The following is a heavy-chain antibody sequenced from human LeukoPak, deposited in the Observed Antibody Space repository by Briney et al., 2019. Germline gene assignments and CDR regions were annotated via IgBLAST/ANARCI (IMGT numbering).Heavy chain of an antibody. CDR3: AELGITMIGGV. V-gene: IGHV3-48*04. CDR2: ISSSGSTI. J-gene: IGHJ6*04. D-gene: IGHD3-10*02. Sequence: PGGSLRLSCAASGFIFSSHGMNWVRQAPGKGLEWVSYISSSGSTIYYADSVKGRFTISRDNAKNSLYLQMNGLRAEDTAVYYCAELGITMIGGVWGKGTTVTISS. CDR1: GFIFSSHG.